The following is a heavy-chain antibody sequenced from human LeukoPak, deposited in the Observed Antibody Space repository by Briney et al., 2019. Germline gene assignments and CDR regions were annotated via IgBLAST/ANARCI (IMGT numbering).Heavy chain of an antibody. D-gene: IGHD2-15*01. J-gene: IGHJ4*02. CDR1: GYTFIAYY. Sequence: GASVKVSCKASGYTFIAYYIYWVRQAPGQGLEWMGWINPNTGGANYAREFKGRVTLTRDTSSTTAYMELSRLRPDDTAMYYCARGPYCSGGSCYSDYWGQGTLVTVSS. CDR2: INPNTGGA. V-gene: IGHV1-2*02. CDR3: ARGPYCSGGSCYSDY.